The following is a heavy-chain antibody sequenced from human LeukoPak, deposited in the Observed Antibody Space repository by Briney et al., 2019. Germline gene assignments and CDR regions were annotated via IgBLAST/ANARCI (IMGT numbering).Heavy chain of an antibody. D-gene: IGHD5-12*01. CDR3: ARARRRDGYDR. CDR1: GYTFTSYG. Sequence: ASVKVSCKASGYTFTSYGISWVRQAAGQGLEGMGWISDYNGKTNYAQKLKGRVTMTTDKSPSTAYMEPRSLRSDDTAVYYCARARRRDGYDRWGQGTLVTVSS. J-gene: IGHJ4*02. CDR2: ISDYNGKT. V-gene: IGHV1-18*01.